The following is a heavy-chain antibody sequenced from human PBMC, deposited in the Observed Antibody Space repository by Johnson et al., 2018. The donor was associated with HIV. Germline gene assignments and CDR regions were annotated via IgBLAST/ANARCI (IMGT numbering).Heavy chain of an antibody. CDR3: AKAQAFRGAFDI. D-gene: IGHD2/OR15-2a*01. CDR1: GFAFSSYA. CDR2: ISSSGSTI. J-gene: IGHJ3*02. Sequence: EVQLVESGGGVVQPGRSLRLSCAASGFAFSSYAMHWVRQAPGKGLEWVSYISSSGSTIYYADSVKGRFTISRDNSKNTLYLQMNSLRAEDTAVYYCAKAQAFRGAFDIWGQGTMVTVSS. V-gene: IGHV3-48*01.